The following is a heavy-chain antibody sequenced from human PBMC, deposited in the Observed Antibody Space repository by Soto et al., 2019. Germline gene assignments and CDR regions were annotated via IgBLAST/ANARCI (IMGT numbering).Heavy chain of an antibody. CDR3: AKDPAPYYYDSSGYPRGAFDI. J-gene: IGHJ3*02. Sequence: GPLRLSCAASGFTFSSYAMHWVRQAPGKGLEWVAVISYDGSNKYYADSVKGRFTISRDNSKNTLYLQMNSLRAEDTAVYYCAKDPAPYYYDSSGYPRGAFDIWGQGTMVTVSS. V-gene: IGHV3-30-3*01. CDR1: GFTFSSYA. D-gene: IGHD3-22*01. CDR2: ISYDGSNK.